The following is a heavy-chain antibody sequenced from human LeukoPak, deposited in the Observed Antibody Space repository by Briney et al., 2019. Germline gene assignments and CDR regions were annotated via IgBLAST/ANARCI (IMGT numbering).Heavy chain of an antibody. CDR2: ITAYNGNT. J-gene: IGHJ4*02. D-gene: IGHD3-22*01. Sequence: ASVKVSCKASGYTFTSSGISWVRQAPGQWLEWMGWITAYNGNTNYAQKLQGRVTMTTDTSTSTAYMELRSLRSDDTAVYYCARDYYDSSGSKGTGYWGQGTLVTVSS. CDR3: ARDYYDSSGSKGTGY. V-gene: IGHV1-18*01. CDR1: GYTFTSSG.